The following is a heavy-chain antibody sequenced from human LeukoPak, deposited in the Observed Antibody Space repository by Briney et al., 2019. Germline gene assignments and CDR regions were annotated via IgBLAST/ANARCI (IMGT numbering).Heavy chain of an antibody. Sequence: ASVKVSCKASGYTFTGYHMHWVRQAPGQGLEWTGIINPSGGSTSYAQKFQGRVTMTRDTSTSTVYMELSSLRSEDTAVYFCARVDAEGSGVKYFDYWGQGTLVTVSS. CDR2: INPSGGST. D-gene: IGHD3-10*01. V-gene: IGHV1-46*01. J-gene: IGHJ4*02. CDR1: GYTFTGYH. CDR3: ARVDAEGSGVKYFDY.